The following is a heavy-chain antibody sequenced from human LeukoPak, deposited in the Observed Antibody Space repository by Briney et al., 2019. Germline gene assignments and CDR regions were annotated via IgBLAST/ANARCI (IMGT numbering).Heavy chain of an antibody. Sequence: GGSLRLSCAASGFTFSNAWMSWVRQAPGKGLEWVGRIKSKTHGGTTDYAAPVKGRFIILRDDSRNTVYLQMNSLKTEDTGVYYCTTSPIAGIDFWGQGTLVTVSS. V-gene: IGHV3-15*01. J-gene: IGHJ4*02. CDR3: TTSPIAGIDF. CDR1: GFTFSNAW. CDR2: IKSKTHGGTT. D-gene: IGHD2-21*01.